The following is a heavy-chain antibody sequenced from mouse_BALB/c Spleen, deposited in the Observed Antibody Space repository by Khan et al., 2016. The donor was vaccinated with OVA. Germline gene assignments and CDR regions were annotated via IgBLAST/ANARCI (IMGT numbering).Heavy chain of an antibody. CDR2: IDPAYGNT. J-gene: IGHJ2*01. CDR3: ARINS. V-gene: IGHV14-3*02. Sequence: EVKLEESGAELVKPGASVKLSCTASGYNIKDTYMHWVKQRHEQGLEWIGRIDPAYGNTKYDPKFQGKATITADTSSNTAYLQLSSLTSEDTAVYDCARINSWGQGTTLTVSS. CDR1: GYNIKDTY.